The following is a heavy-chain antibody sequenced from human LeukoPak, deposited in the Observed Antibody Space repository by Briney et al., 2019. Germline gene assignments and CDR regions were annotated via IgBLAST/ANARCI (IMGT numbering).Heavy chain of an antibody. D-gene: IGHD3-22*01. CDR2: IYYSGST. CDR1: GGSISSSSYS. J-gene: IGHJ4*02. CDR3: ARTFSIVVVNFDY. V-gene: IGHV4-39*01. Sequence: SETLSLTCTVSGGSISSSSYSWGWIRQPPGKGLEWIGSIYYSGSTYYNPSLKSRVTISVDTSKNQFSLKLSSVTAADTAVYYCARTFSIVVVNFDYWGQGTLVTVSS.